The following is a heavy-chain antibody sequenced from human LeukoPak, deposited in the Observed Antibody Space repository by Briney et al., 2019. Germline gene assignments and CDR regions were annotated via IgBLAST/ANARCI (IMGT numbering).Heavy chain of an antibody. V-gene: IGHV3-30*18. J-gene: IGHJ5*02. Sequence: GGSLRLSCAASGFTFSSYGMHWVRQAPGKGLEWVAVISYDGSNKYYADSVKGRFTISRDNSKNTLYLQMNSLRAEDTAVYYCAKGLNGNWFDPWGQGTLVIVSS. CDR3: AKGLNGNWFDP. CDR2: ISYDGSNK. CDR1: GFTFSSYG.